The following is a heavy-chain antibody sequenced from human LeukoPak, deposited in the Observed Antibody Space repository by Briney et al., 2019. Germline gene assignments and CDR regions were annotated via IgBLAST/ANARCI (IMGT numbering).Heavy chain of an antibody. CDR3: ARGTMMVGP. CDR2: IYYSGST. D-gene: IGHD3-22*01. CDR1: GGSISNYY. Sequence: SETLSLTCTVSGGSISNYYWSWTRQPPGKGLEWIGYIYYSGSTTYNPSLKSRVTISVDTPKNQFSLKLSSVTAADTAVYYCARGTMMVGPWGQGTLVTVSS. V-gene: IGHV4-59*01. J-gene: IGHJ5*02.